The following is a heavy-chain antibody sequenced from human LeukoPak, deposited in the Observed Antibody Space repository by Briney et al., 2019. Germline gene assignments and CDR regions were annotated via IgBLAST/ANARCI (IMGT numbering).Heavy chain of an antibody. CDR1: GFTFSSYS. CDR3: AKLREGTTVTSLYDAFDI. Sequence: PGGSLRLSCAASGFTFSSYSMNWVRQAPGKGLEWVSAISGSGAATYYADSVKGRFTISRDNSKNTLYLQMNSLRAEDTAVYHCAKLREGTTVTSLYDAFDIWGQGTMVTVSS. J-gene: IGHJ3*02. V-gene: IGHV3-23*01. CDR2: ISGSGAAT. D-gene: IGHD4-17*01.